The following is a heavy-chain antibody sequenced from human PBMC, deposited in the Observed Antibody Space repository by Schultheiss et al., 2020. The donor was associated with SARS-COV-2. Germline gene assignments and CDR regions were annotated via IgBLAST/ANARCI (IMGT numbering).Heavy chain of an antibody. D-gene: IGHD2-2*01. CDR2: MNPNSGNT. J-gene: IGHJ6*03. V-gene: IGHV1-8*03. CDR1: GYTFTSYD. CDR3: ARRQIVVVPAAMLDYYYYMDV. Sequence: ASVKVSCKASGYTFTSYDINWVRQATGQGLEWMGWMNPNSGNTGYAQKFQGRVTITRNTSISTAYMELSSLRSEDTAVYYCARRQIVVVPAAMLDYYYYMDVWGKGTTVTVSS.